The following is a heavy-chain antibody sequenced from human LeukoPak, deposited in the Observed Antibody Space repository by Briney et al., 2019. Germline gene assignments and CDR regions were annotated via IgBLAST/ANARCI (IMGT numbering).Heavy chain of an antibody. CDR2: IYYSGST. Sequence: SETLSLTCTVSGGSISSYYWSCIRQPPGKGLEWVGYIYYSGSTNYNPSLKSRVTISVDTSKNQFSLKLSSVTAADTAVYYCARLGYCSGGSCYSDQGFDYWGQGTLVTVSS. D-gene: IGHD2-15*01. V-gene: IGHV4-59*08. CDR3: ARLGYCSGGSCYSDQGFDY. CDR1: GGSISSYY. J-gene: IGHJ4*02.